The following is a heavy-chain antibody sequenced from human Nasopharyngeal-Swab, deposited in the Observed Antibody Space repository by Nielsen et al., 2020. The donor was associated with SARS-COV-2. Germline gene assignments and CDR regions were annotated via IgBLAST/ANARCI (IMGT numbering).Heavy chain of an antibody. D-gene: IGHD1-7*01. CDR1: GFTVSSNY. CDR2: IYSGGST. Sequence: GESLKISCAASGFTVSSNYMSWVRQAPGKGLEWVSVIYSGGSTYYADSVKGRFTISRDNSKNTLYLQMNSLRAEDTAVYYCARDLLELRPAVLYGMDVWGQGTTVTVSS. V-gene: IGHV3-66*01. CDR3: ARDLLELRPAVLYGMDV. J-gene: IGHJ6*02.